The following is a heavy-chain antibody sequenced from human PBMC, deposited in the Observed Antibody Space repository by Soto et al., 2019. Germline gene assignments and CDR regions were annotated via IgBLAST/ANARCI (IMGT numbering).Heavy chain of an antibody. CDR2: INHSGST. CDR1: GGSFSGYY. Sequence: PSETLSLTCAVYGGSFSGYYWSWIRQPPGKGLEWIGEINHSGSTNYNPSLKSRVTISVDTSKNQFSLKLSSVTAADTAVYYCALSRSIFGVFTPRYNWFDPWGQGTLVTVSS. J-gene: IGHJ5*02. V-gene: IGHV4-34*01. D-gene: IGHD3-3*01. CDR3: ALSRSIFGVFTPRYNWFDP.